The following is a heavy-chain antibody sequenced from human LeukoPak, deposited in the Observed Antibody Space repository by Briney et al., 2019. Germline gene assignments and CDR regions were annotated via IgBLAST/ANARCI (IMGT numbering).Heavy chain of an antibody. CDR1: GFTFSIYA. CDR3: ANRLEKYTYGGNFDY. Sequence: PGGSLSLSCEASGFTFSIYAISWVRQAPGEGLACVSVISSSADSTYYADSVKGRFTISRDNSKNTLYLQMNNLRAEDTAVYYCANRLEKYTYGGNFDYWGQGILVTVSS. J-gene: IGHJ4*02. V-gene: IGHV3-23*01. D-gene: IGHD4/OR15-4a*01. CDR2: ISSSADST.